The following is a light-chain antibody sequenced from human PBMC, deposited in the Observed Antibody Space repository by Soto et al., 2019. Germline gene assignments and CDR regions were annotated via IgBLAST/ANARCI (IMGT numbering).Light chain of an antibody. J-gene: IGKJ5*01. CDR3: QQYGSSPSIT. CDR1: QSVSSSY. V-gene: IGKV3-20*01. CDR2: GAS. Sequence: EIVLTQSPGTLSLSPGERATLSCRASQSVSSSYLAWYRQKPGQAPRLLIYGASSRATGITDRFSGSGSGTDFPLTIRRLEPEDFAVYSCQQYGSSPSITFGQGTRLEI.